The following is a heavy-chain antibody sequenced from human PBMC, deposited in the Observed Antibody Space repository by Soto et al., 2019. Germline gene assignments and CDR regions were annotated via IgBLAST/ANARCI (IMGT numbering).Heavy chain of an antibody. CDR1: GDSISSYY. V-gene: IGHV4-59*01. CDR2: IYYSGST. J-gene: IGHJ4*02. Sequence: PETLSLTCTVSGDSISSYYWSWIRQPPGKGLEWIGYIYYSGSTNYNPSLKSRVTISVDTSKNQFSLKLSSVTAADTAVYYCARENFWSGYYSVWGQGTLVTVSS. D-gene: IGHD3-3*01. CDR3: ARENFWSGYYSV.